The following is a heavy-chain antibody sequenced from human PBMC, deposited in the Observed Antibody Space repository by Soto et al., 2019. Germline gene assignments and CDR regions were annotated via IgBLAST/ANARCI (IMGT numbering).Heavy chain of an antibody. J-gene: IGHJ4*02. CDR1: VFSVSNYY. Sequence: PGGPLRLSGAAPVFSVSNYYMSWVRQAPGEGLEWVSVMYAGGSTYYADSVKGRFTISRDNSKNTLYLQMNSLRAEDTAVYYCAKWRPPGVDYWGQGTLVTVSS. D-gene: IGHD2-8*01. V-gene: IGHV3-53*01. CDR3: AKWRPPGVDY. CDR2: MYAGGST.